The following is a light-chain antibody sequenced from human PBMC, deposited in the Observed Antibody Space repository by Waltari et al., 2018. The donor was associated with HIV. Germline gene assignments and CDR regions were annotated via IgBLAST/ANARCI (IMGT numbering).Light chain of an antibody. CDR2: AAS. CDR1: QDIKTE. V-gene: IGKV1-39*01. CDR3: QQSHSVPFT. Sequence: DIQMTQSPSSLSASPGDTLTITCRTSQDIKTELNWYQQKPGTAPKLLVYAASGFQSGVPARISGSGSGTDFTLTINTLQPDDSATYFCQQSHSVPFTFGAGTKVDVK. J-gene: IGKJ4*01.